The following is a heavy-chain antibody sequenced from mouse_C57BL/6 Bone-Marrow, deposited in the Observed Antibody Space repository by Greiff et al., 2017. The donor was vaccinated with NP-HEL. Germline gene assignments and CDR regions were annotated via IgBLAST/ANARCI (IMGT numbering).Heavy chain of an antibody. J-gene: IGHJ1*03. CDR3: ARMAYPFYWYFDV. CDR1: GFTFSDYY. CDR2: INSDGSST. Sequence: EVKLVESEGGLVQPGSSMKLSCTASGFTFSDYYMAWVRQVPEKGLEWVANINSDGSSTYYLASLKSRFIISRDNAKNILYLQMSSLKSEDTATYYCARMAYPFYWYFDVWGTGTTVTVSS. D-gene: IGHD2-10*01. V-gene: IGHV5-16*01.